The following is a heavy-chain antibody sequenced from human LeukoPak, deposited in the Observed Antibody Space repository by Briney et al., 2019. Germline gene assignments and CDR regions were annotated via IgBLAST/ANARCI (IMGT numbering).Heavy chain of an antibody. CDR1: GFTFSSYG. J-gene: IGHJ4*02. D-gene: IGHD3-3*01. CDR3: AKDFWSGYYRMYYLDY. V-gene: IGHV3-30*18. CDR2: ISYDGSNK. Sequence: GGSLRLSCAASGFTFSSYGMHWVRQAPVKGLEWVAVISYDGSNKYYADSVKGRFTISRDNSKNTLYLQMNSLRAEDTAVYYCAKDFWSGYYRMYYLDYWGQGTLVTVSS.